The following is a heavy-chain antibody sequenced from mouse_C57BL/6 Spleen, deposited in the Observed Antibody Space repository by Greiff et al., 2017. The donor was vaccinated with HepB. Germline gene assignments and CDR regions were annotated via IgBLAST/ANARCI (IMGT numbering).Heavy chain of an antibody. V-gene: IGHV10-1*01. CDR2: IRSKSNNYAT. CDR1: GFSFNTYA. Sequence: EVHLVESGGGLVQPKGSLKLSCAASGFSFNTYAMNWVRQAPGKGLEWVARIRSKSNNYATYYADSVKDRFTISRDDSESMLYLQMNNLKTEDTAMYYCVREVTTVVEGFAYWGQGTLVTVSA. D-gene: IGHD1-1*01. CDR3: VREVTTVVEGFAY. J-gene: IGHJ3*01.